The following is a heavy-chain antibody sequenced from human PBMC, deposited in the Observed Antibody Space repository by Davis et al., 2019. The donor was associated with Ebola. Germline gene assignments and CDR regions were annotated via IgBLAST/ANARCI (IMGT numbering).Heavy chain of an antibody. CDR3: AREAEADFLGTIIMVDYFDY. Sequence: GESLKISCAASGFTFNNYWMSWVRQVPGRGLEWVANIQQDGGDKHYLESVKGRFTISRDNANNLLYLQMNNLRGEDTAVYYCAREAEADFLGTIIMVDYFDYWGRGTLVTVSS. CDR1: GFTFNNYW. CDR2: IQQDGGDK. J-gene: IGHJ4*02. V-gene: IGHV3-7*01. D-gene: IGHD1-1*01.